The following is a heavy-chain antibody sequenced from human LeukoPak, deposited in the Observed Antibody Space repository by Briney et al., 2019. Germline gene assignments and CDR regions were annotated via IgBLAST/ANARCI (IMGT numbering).Heavy chain of an antibody. CDR1: GGSISSYY. J-gene: IGHJ4*02. CDR3: ARVNVAGRGRGTFDY. V-gene: IGHV4-59*01. D-gene: IGHD6-19*01. CDR2: IYYSGST. Sequence: SETLSLTCTVSGGSISSYYWSWLRQPPGKGLEWIGYIYYSGSTNYNPSLKSRVTISVDTSKNQFSLKLSSVTAADTAVYYCARVNVAGRGRGTFDYWGQGTLVTVSS.